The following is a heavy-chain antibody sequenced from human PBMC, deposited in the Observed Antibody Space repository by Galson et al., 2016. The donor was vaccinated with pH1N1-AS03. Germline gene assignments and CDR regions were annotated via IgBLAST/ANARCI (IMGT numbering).Heavy chain of an antibody. D-gene: IGHD1-20*01. CDR1: GYTFTNFG. J-gene: IGHJ4*02. CDR3: ARDLRRDFGNNFVAGVQFGRY. Sequence: SVKVSCKASGYTFTNFGVIWVRQAPGQGLEWVGWISAYSGNTNYAQSLQGRVSMTTDPSTNTVYMELTCLTSDDTAIYYCARDLRRDFGNNFVAGVQFGRYWGQGTLVTVSS. V-gene: IGHV1-18*01. CDR2: ISAYSGNT.